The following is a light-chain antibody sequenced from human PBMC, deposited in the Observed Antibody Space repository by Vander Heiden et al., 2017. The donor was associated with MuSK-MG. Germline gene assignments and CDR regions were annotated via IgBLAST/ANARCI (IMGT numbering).Light chain of an antibody. J-gene: IGKJ2*01. Sequence: EILLTQSPGILSLSPGERATLSCRASQTVTSPYLAWYQQKPGQAPRLLIYGASSRATGIPDRFSGSGDGSDFTLTISRREPEDLAVYYCHYYGGSRMSTFGQGTKLQI. CDR2: GAS. V-gene: IGKV3-20*01. CDR1: QTVTSPY. CDR3: HYYGGSRMST.